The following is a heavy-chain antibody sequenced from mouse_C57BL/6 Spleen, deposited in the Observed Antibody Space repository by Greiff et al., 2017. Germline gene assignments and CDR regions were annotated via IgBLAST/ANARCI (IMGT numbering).Heavy chain of an antibody. J-gene: IGHJ3*01. CDR1: GFSLTSYA. V-gene: IGHV2-9-1*01. CDR3: ARNSIYYDYDWFAY. Sequence: VHLVESGPGLVAPSQSLSITCTVSGFSLTSYAISWVRQPPGKGLEWLGVIWTGGGTNYNSALKSRLSISKDNSKSQVFLKMNSLQTDDTARYYCARNSIYYDYDWFAYWGQGTLVTVSA. CDR2: IWTGGGT. D-gene: IGHD2-4*01.